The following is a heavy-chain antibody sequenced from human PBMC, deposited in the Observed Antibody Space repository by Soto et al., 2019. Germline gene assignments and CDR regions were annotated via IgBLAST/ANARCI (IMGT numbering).Heavy chain of an antibody. D-gene: IGHD6-6*01. CDR2: IKNRAAGGTI. J-gene: IGHJ4*02. Sequence: EVQLVESGGGLVEPGGSLRLSCAASGFTYDNVWMNWLRQAPGKGLEWVGRIKNRAAGGTIDYAAPVKGRFIISRDDSQNTLYLQMNSLRIEDTAMYYCTTDGRGGTSSADNWGQGTLVPVSS. CDR3: TTDGRGGTSSADN. CDR1: GFTYDNVW. V-gene: IGHV3-15*07.